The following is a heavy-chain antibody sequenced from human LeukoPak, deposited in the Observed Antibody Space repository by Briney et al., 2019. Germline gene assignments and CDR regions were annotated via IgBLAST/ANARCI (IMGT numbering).Heavy chain of an antibody. V-gene: IGHV3-23*01. CDR3: AKDSSGWDKWFDP. J-gene: IGHJ5*02. CDR2: ISGSGDST. CDR1: GFTFSSYA. D-gene: IGHD6-19*01. Sequence: PGGSLRLSCAASGFTFSSYAMSWVRQAPGKGLEWVSVISGSGDSTYYADSVKGRFTISRDNSKNALYLQMNSLRAEDTAVYYCAKDSSGWDKWFDPWGQGTLVTVSS.